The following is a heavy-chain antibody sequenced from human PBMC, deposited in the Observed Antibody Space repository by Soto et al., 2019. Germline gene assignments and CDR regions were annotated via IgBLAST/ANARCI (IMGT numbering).Heavy chain of an antibody. CDR1: GFTFSSYA. V-gene: IGHV3-30-3*01. CDR3: ARDYSGSYRYFDY. Sequence: QVQLVESGGGVVQPGRSLRLSCAASGFTFSSYAVHWVRQALGKGLEWVAVISYDGSNKYYADSVKGRFTISRDNSKNTLYLQMNSLRAEDTAVYYCARDYSGSYRYFDYWGQGTLVTVSS. D-gene: IGHD1-26*01. J-gene: IGHJ4*02. CDR2: ISYDGSNK.